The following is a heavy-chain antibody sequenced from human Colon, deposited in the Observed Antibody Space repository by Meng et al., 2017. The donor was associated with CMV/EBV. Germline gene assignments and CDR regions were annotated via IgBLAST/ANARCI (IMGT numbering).Heavy chain of an antibody. CDR1: GFTFSNYW. J-gene: IGHJ4*02. D-gene: IGHD2/OR15-2a*01. V-gene: IGHV3-74*01. CDR3: ARDRSFYATGPHFDY. CDR2: INLDGSTT. Sequence: GGSLRLSCATSGFTFSNYWMHWVRHAPGKGLVWVSRINLDGSTTTYADSVEGRFTISRDHAKNTVYLQMNSLRAEDTAVYYCARDRSFYATGPHFDYWGQGTLVTVSS.